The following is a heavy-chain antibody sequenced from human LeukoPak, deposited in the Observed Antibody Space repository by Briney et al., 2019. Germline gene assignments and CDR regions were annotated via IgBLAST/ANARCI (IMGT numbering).Heavy chain of an antibody. V-gene: IGHV4-34*01. CDR1: GGSFSGYY. CDR3: ARGYGSGSYWVY. J-gene: IGHJ4*02. CDR2: INHSGGT. D-gene: IGHD3-10*01. Sequence: SETLSLTCAVYGGSFSGYYWSRIRQPPGKGLEWIGEINHSGGTNYNPSLKSRVTITVDTSKNQFSLKLSSVTAADTAMYYCARGYGSGSYWVYWGQGTLVTVSS.